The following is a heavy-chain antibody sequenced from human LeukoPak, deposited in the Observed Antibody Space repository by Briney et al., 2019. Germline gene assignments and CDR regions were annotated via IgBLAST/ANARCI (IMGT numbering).Heavy chain of an antibody. CDR2: INHSGGT. V-gene: IGHV4-34*01. Sequence: SETLSLTCAVYGGSFSGYYWSWIRQPPGKGLEWIGEINHSGGTNYNPSLKSRVTISVDTSKNQFSLKLSSVTAADTAVYYCARFTTYYYDSSGYDDAFDIWGQGTMVTVSS. CDR1: GGSFSGYY. CDR3: ARFTTYYYDSSGYDDAFDI. J-gene: IGHJ3*02. D-gene: IGHD3-22*01.